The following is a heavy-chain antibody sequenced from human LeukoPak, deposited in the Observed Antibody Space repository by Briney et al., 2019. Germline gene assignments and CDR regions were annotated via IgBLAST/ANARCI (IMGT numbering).Heavy chain of an antibody. D-gene: IGHD5-12*01. Sequence: ASVKVSCKASGYTFTSYGISWVRQAPGQGLEWMGWISAYNGNTNYAQKLQGRVTITRDTSASTAYMELSSLRSEDTAVYYCARGLDGWLRFDFDYWGQGTLVTVSS. CDR3: ARGLDGWLRFDFDY. J-gene: IGHJ4*02. V-gene: IGHV1-18*01. CDR1: GYTFTSYG. CDR2: ISAYNGNT.